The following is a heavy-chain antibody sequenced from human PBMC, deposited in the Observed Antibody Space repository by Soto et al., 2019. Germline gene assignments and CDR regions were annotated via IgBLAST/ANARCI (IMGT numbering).Heavy chain of an antibody. CDR3: ARRGESGYCINCVCYLDY. CDR1: GFTFSTYV. J-gene: IGHJ4*02. Sequence: QVQLVESGGGVVQPGRSLRLSCAASGFTFSTYVMNWVRQAPGKGMECVAVIWYDGKNTYYADSVKGRFTISIDHPKKKLNLQMNSLRAEDTAVDQCARRGESGYCINCVCYLDYWGQGTMVTVSS. V-gene: IGHV3-33*01. CDR2: IWYDGKNT. D-gene: IGHD2-8*01.